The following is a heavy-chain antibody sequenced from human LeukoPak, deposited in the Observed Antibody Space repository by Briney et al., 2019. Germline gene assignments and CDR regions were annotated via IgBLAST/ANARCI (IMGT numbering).Heavy chain of an antibody. J-gene: IGHJ4*02. CDR3: TTDPVLRYFDWLLYPFDY. CDR2: INWNGGST. Sequence: GGSLRLSCAASGFTFDDYGMSWVRQAPGKGLEWVSGINWNGGSTGYADSVKGRFTISRDNAKDSLYPQMNSLRAEDTALYYCTTDPVLRYFDWLLYPFDYWGQGTLVTVSS. D-gene: IGHD3-9*01. V-gene: IGHV3-20*04. CDR1: GFTFDDYG.